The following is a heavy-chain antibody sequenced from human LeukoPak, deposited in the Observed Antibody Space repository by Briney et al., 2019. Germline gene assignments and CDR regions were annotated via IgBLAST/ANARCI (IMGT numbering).Heavy chain of an antibody. CDR2: ISYSGST. CDR3: ASQRTVRKQLWSPSAPFYYFDY. J-gene: IGHJ4*02. CDR1: GGSISSDYYY. V-gene: IGHV4-39*01. D-gene: IGHD5-18*01. Sequence: SETLSLTCTVSGGSISSDYYYWGWIRQPPGKGLEWIGSISYSGSTYYNPSLKSRVTISMVTSMNQFSLNLNSVTAADTAVYYCASQRTVRKQLWSPSAPFYYFDYWGQGTLVTVSS.